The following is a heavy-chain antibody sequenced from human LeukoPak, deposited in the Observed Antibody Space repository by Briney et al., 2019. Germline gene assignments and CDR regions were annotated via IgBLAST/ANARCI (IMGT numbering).Heavy chain of an antibody. V-gene: IGHV1-2*02. Sequence: ASVKVSCKASGYTFTAYYLHWVRQAPGQGLEWMGWLNPYSCDTNYAQNFQGRVTMSRDTSINTAYMELSRLRSDDTAVYYCVRSSYDSSLRFDDYWGQGTLVTVSS. CDR1: GYTFTAYY. CDR3: VRSSYDSSLRFDDY. J-gene: IGHJ4*02. CDR2: LNPYSCDT. D-gene: IGHD3-22*01.